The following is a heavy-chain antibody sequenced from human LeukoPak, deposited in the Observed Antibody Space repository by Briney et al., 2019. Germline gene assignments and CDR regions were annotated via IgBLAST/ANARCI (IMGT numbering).Heavy chain of an antibody. Sequence: ASVKVSCKASGYTFTSHYMHWVRQAPGQGLEWMGIINPSGGSTSYAQKFQGRVTMTRDTSTSTVYMELSSLRSEGTAVYYCARDLSLFSTGNRGRDVGAKGTRATFPS. D-gene: IGHD1-14*01. CDR3: ARDLSLFSTGNRGRDV. CDR2: INPSGGST. V-gene: IGHV1-46*01. J-gene: IGHJ6*04. CDR1: GYTFTSHY.